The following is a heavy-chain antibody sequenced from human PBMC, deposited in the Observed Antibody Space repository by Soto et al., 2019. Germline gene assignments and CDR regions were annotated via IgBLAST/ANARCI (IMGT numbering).Heavy chain of an antibody. CDR1: GFTFSSYN. CDR3: AREVGIFYYHYGMDV. D-gene: IGHD2-15*01. Sequence: QVQLVESGGGVVQPGRSLRLSCAASGFTFSSYNMEWVRQAPGKGLEWVTVISFDGSNKYYADSVKGRFTISRDNSKNTLFLQMNGLRDEDTAVYYCAREVGIFYYHYGMDVWGQGTTVTVSS. J-gene: IGHJ6*02. V-gene: IGHV3-30-3*01. CDR2: ISFDGSNK.